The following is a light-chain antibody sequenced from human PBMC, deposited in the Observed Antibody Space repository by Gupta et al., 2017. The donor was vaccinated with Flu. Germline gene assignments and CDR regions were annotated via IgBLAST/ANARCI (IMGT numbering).Light chain of an antibody. Sequence: QSALTQPASVSGSPGQSITISCTATNSDIGTYKFVSWYQQHAGKVLILMISEGSQRPVGISHRFSGSKTGNTAALTISGLQAEDEAEYYCFSYVGDSSWVFGGGTRLTVL. CDR1: NSDIGTYKF. CDR3: FSYVGDSSWV. CDR2: EGS. J-gene: IGLJ3*02. V-gene: IGLV2-23*01.